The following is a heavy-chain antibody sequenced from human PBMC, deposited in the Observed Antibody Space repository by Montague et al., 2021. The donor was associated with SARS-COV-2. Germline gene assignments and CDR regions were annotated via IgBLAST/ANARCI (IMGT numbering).Heavy chain of an antibody. CDR2: SSHIGIT. CDR1: GSSVRSDYY. J-gene: IGHJ3*02. CDR3: ARYSPLGFESPDTFDI. V-gene: IGHV4-38-2*02. Sequence: SETLSLTCTVSGSSVRSDYYWAWIRQSPGKGLEWIGSSSHIGITDYNPSLRSRVTLSVDTSKNQISLKLTSVAAADTAVYYCARYSPLGFESPDTFDIWGRGTMVTVSS. D-gene: IGHD3-9*01.